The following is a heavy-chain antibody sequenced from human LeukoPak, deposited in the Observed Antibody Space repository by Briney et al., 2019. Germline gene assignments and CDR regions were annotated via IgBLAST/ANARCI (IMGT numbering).Heavy chain of an antibody. J-gene: IGHJ3*01. CDR2: IFYNGGP. CDR3: ATYSGTYSAFDL. Sequence: SETLSLTCTASGGSITNTNYYWAWVRQPPGKGLEWLGNIFYNGGPYFNPSLKSRVAISVDTSKNHFSLRLNSVTAADTAVYYCATYSGTYSAFDLWGQGTLVTVSS. V-gene: IGHV4-39*07. D-gene: IGHD1-26*01. CDR1: GGSITNTNYY.